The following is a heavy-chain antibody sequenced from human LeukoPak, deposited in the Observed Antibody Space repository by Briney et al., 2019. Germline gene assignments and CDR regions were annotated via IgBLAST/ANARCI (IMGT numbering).Heavy chain of an antibody. J-gene: IGHJ4*02. CDR1: GGSFSGYY. CDR3: ARGSRWELPLDY. D-gene: IGHD1-26*01. V-gene: IGHV4-34*01. Sequence: KPSETLSFTCAVYGGSFSGYYWSWIRQSPGKGLEWIGEINHSGSTNYNPSLKSRVTISLDTSKNQFSLKLSSVTAADTAVYYCARGSRWELPLDYWGQGTLVTVSS. CDR2: INHSGST.